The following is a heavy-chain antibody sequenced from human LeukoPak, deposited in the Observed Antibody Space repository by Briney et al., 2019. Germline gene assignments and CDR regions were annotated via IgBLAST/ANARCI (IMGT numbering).Heavy chain of an antibody. CDR1: GGSISGYY. CDR2: IYTSGST. Sequence: SETLSLTCTVSGGSISGYYWSWIRQPAGKGLEWIGRIYTSGSTNYNPSLKSRVTMSVDTSKNQFSLKVTSVTAADTAVYYCARSTDGSGGRAFDIWGQGTMVTVSS. D-gene: IGHD2-15*01. J-gene: IGHJ3*02. V-gene: IGHV4-4*07. CDR3: ARSTDGSGGRAFDI.